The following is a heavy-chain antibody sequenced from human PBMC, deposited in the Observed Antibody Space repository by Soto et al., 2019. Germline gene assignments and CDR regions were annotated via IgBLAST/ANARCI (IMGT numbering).Heavy chain of an antibody. Sequence: QVQLVESGGGVVQPGRPLRLSCAASGFTFSTYAMHWVRQAPGKGLEWVAVISYVGTNKYYADSVKGRFTISRYNSENTLSVQMNSLRVEDTAVYYCARDKGGGYCTGGTCSHYYYGMDVWGQGTTVTVAS. CDR1: GFTFSTYA. CDR3: ARDKGGGYCTGGTCSHYYYGMDV. V-gene: IGHV3-30-3*01. J-gene: IGHJ6*02. D-gene: IGHD2-8*02. CDR2: ISYVGTNK.